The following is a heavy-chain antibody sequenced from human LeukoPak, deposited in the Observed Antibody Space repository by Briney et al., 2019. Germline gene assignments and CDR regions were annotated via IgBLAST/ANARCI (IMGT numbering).Heavy chain of an antibody. V-gene: IGHV3-7*01. J-gene: IGHJ5*02. CDR3: QFGSGSYYNIPDNWFDP. Sequence: PGGSLRLSCAASGFRFRNYWMSWVRQAPGKGLEWVANINQEGREKYYVDAVKGRFTISRDNAKTSLYLQVNSLRAEDTAVYYCQFGSGSYYNIPDNWFDPWGQGTLVTVSS. CDR1: GFRFRNYW. D-gene: IGHD3-10*01. CDR2: INQEGREK.